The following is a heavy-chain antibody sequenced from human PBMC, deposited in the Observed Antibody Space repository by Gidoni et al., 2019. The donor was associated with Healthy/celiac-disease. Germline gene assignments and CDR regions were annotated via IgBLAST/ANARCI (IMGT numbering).Heavy chain of an antibody. J-gene: IGHJ4*02. CDR2: ISYDGSNK. CDR1: GFPFSSYA. V-gene: IGHV3-30*01. CDR3: AREVLLYFDY. D-gene: IGHD2-2*02. Sequence: QLQLVESGVGVVQPGRSLILSFAASGFPFSSYAMHWVRQAPGKGLEWVAVISYDGSNKYYADSVKGRFTISRDNSKNTLYLQMNSLRAEDTAVYYCAREVLLYFDYWGQGTLVTVSS.